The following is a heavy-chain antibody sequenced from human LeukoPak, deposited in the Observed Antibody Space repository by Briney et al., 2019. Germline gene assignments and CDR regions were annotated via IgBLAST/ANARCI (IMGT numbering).Heavy chain of an antibody. Sequence: GGSLRLSCAASGFTVSSNYMSWVRQAPGKGLEWVSLIYSGGSTYYADSVKGRVTISRDNAKNSLYLQMNSLRAEDTAVYYCASSVRYYYDSSGPAAPYYWGQGTLVTVSS. CDR1: GFTVSSNY. J-gene: IGHJ4*02. D-gene: IGHD3-22*01. CDR3: ASSVRYYYDSSGPAAPYY. V-gene: IGHV3-66*01. CDR2: IYSGGST.